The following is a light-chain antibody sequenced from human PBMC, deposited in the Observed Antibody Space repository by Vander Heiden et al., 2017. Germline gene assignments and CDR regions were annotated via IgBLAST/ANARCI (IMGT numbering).Light chain of an antibody. Sequence: QSALTQPPSASGSPGQSVTISCTGTSSDVGGYDYVTWYQQHPGKAPKLMIYEVSKRPSGVPVRFSGSKSGNTASLTFSGLQAEDEADYYCNSYAVSNYLIFGGGTKLTVL. CDR1: SSDVGGYDY. CDR2: EVS. CDR3: NSYAVSNYLI. V-gene: IGLV2-8*01. J-gene: IGLJ2*01.